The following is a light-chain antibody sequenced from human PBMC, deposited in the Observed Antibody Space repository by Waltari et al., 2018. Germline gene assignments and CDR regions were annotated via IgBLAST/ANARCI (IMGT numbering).Light chain of an antibody. CDR1: QSVTRT. CDR2: DAS. V-gene: IGKV3-20*01. Sequence: EIVLTQSPGTLSSSPGKRVTLSCRASQSVTRTLAWYQQKPGQAPRLLIYDASTRATGIPDRFSGSGSGTDFSLTISRLEPEDFAVYYCQKYGTLPATFGQGTKVEIK. CDR3: QKYGTLPAT. J-gene: IGKJ1*01.